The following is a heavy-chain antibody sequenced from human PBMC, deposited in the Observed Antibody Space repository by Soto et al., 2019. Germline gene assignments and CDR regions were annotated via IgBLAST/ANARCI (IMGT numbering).Heavy chain of an antibody. CDR3: ATGLGFGELFGASD. D-gene: IGHD3-10*01. CDR1: GYTFTSYG. CDR2: ISAYNGNT. V-gene: IGHV1-18*01. J-gene: IGHJ4*02. Sequence: ASVKVSCKASGYTFTSYGVSWVRQAPGQGLEWMGWISAYNGNTNYAQKLQGRVTMTTDTSTSTAYMELRSLRSDDTAVYYCATGLGFGELFGASDWGQGTLVTVSS.